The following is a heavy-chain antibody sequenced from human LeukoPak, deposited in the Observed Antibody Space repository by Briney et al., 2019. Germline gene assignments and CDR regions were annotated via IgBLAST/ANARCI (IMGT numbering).Heavy chain of an antibody. CDR3: ARASVAGWYYFDC. J-gene: IGHJ4*02. V-gene: IGHV3-21*04. CDR1: GFTFTSYS. D-gene: IGHD6-19*01. Sequence: GGSLRLSCAASGFTFTSYSMNWVRQAPGRGLEWVSSISSSSTYIYYADSVKGRFTISRDNSKNTLYLQVNSLRAEDTAVYYCARASVAGWYYFDCWGQGTLVTVSS. CDR2: ISSSSTYI.